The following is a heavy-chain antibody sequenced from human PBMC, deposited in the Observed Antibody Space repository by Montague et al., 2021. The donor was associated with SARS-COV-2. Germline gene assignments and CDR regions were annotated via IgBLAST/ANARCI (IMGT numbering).Heavy chain of an antibody. CDR1: GGWNSSDD. CDR2: IFYNEST. J-gene: IGHJ4*02. CDR3: ARAQNICFIANCVNYFDL. V-gene: IGHV4-59*01. D-gene: IGHD2-15*01. Sequence: SETLSLTCSGSGGWNSSDDWTRTRLTSRKPLQWFGDIFYNESTKFNPSLKSRVSMSLDTSKNHFSLRLSAVTAADTARYYCARAQNICFIANCVNYFDLWGLGALVTVSS.